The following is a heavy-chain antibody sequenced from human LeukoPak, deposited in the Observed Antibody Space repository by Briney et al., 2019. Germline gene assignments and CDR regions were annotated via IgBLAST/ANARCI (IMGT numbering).Heavy chain of an antibody. J-gene: IGHJ4*02. V-gene: IGHV3-21*01. CDR2: ISSSSPYI. CDR1: GFTFSDYS. D-gene: IGHD5-18*01. CDR3: ARLYSRVGPFDY. Sequence: GGSLRLACAASGFTFSDYSMNWVRQAPGKGLEWVASISSSSPYIYYTDSVKGRFTISRDNAKNSLYLQMNSLRAEDTAVYYCARLYSRVGPFDYWGQGTLVTVSS.